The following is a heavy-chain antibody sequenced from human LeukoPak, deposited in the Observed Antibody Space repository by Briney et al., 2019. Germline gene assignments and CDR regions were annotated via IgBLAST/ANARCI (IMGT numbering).Heavy chain of an antibody. CDR3: ARESGPGYYNYYMDV. V-gene: IGHV3-20*04. CDR2: INWRGSSI. J-gene: IGHJ6*03. CDR1: GCSFDDHG. Sequence: PGGSLRLSCAGSGCSFDDHGMSWVRPAPGKGLEWVSGINWRGSSIGYADSVKGRFTISRDNAKNSLYLQMNNLRGEDTAMYYCARESGPGYYNYYMDVWGKGTTVTISS. D-gene: IGHD1-14*01.